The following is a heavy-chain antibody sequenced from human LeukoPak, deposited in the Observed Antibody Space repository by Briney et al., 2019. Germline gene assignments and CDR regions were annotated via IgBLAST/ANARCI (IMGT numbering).Heavy chain of an antibody. D-gene: IGHD6-19*01. CDR2: IYYSGST. V-gene: IGHV4-39*01. CDR1: GGSISSSSYY. Sequence: SETLSLTCTVSGGSISSSSYYWGWIRQPPGKGLEWIGSIYYSGSTYYNPSLKSRVTISVDTSKNQFSLKLSSVTAADTAVYYCARSIAVAGTSHFDYWGRGTLVTVSS. CDR3: ARSIAVAGTSHFDY. J-gene: IGHJ4*02.